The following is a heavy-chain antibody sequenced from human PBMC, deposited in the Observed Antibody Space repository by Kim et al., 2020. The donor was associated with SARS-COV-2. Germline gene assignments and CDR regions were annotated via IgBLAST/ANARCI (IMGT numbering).Heavy chain of an antibody. D-gene: IGHD2-21*01. CDR3: ARGTAWHKISYYG. V-gene: IGHV1-18*04. J-gene: IGHJ6*01. CDR2: VNANNGNT. Sequence: ASVKVSCKAFGYMFSTHGITWLRQAPGQGLEYMGWVNANNGNTEYAHKFQGRVTMTTDTSTRTAYMDLWSLTCDDTAVYYCARGTAWHKISYYG. CDR1: GYMFSTHG.